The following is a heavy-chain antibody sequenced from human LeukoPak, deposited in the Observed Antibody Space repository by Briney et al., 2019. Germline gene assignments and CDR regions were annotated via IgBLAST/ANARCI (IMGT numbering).Heavy chain of an antibody. D-gene: IGHD6-13*01. V-gene: IGHV3-48*03. CDR3: ARSISSSPFPYYYYGMDV. J-gene: IGHJ6*04. CDR2: ISSSGSTI. Sequence: GGSLRLSCAASGFTFSSFWMSWVRQAPGKGLEWVSYISSSGSTIYYADSVKGRFTISRDNAKNSLYLQMNSLRAEDTAVYYCARSISSSPFPYYYYGMDVGGKGTTVTVSS. CDR1: GFTFSSFW.